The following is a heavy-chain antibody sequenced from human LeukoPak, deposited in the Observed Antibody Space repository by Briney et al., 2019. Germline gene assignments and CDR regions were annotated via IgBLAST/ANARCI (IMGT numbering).Heavy chain of an antibody. J-gene: IGHJ6*02. D-gene: IGHD3-22*01. CDR3: AREKDYDSSGYYRRERGPSGMDV. V-gene: IGHV4-34*01. Sequence: SETLSLTCAVYGGSFSGYYWSWIRQPPGKGLEWIGEINHSGSTNYNPSLKSRVTISVDTSKNQFSLKLSSVTAADTAVYYCAREKDYDSSGYYRRERGPSGMDVWGQGTTVTVSS. CDR1: GGSFSGYY. CDR2: INHSGST.